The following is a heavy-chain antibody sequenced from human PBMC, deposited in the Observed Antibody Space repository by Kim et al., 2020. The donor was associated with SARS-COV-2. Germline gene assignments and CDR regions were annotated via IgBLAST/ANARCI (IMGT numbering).Heavy chain of an antibody. CDR3: AGHKNSDYGDYYFVY. D-gene: IGHD4-17*01. V-gene: IGHV4-39*01. CDR2: IYSNGST. CDR1: GGSISSSSSY. Sequence: SETLSLTCTVSGGSISSSSSYWGSLRQAPGKGQEWFGSIYSNGSTHYTPSLKSRVTISEDTSKNQFPLKLSSVTAADTAVYYCAGHKNSDYGDYYFVYWGQVTLVTVSS. J-gene: IGHJ4*02.